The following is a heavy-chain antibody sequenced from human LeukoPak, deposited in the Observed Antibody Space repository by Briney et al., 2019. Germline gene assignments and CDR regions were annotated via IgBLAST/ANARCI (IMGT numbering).Heavy chain of an antibody. Sequence: MSSETLSLTCTVSGGSIRSYYWSWIRQPVEKGLEWIGRIDTSGSTNYNPSLKSRVTMSVDTSKNQFSLKLNSVTAADTAVYYCARGSFQRWAPGANLGFQHWGQGTLVTVSS. CDR2: IDTSGST. V-gene: IGHV4-4*07. J-gene: IGHJ1*01. CDR3: ARGSFQRWAPGANLGFQH. CDR1: GGSIRSYY. D-gene: IGHD7-27*01.